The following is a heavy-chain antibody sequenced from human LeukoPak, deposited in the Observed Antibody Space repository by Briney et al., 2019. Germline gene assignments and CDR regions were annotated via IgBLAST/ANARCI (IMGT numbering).Heavy chain of an antibody. CDR1: GFTFRNYW. Sequence: GGSLGLSCAASGFTFRNYWMSWVRQAPGEGLEWVANIRPDGSQKYYVDSARGRFTISRDNAKSSLYLQMSSLRPEDTATYYCARDFQPRYCSSSSCSPAWGQGTTVTVSS. V-gene: IGHV3-7*03. D-gene: IGHD2-2*01. CDR3: ARDFQPRYCSSSSCSPA. J-gene: IGHJ6*02. CDR2: IRPDGSQK.